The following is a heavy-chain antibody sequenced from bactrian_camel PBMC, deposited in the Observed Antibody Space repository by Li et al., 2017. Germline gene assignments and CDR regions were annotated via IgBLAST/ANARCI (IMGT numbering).Heavy chain of an antibody. CDR3: ATDCSGGYCYTRDDFGY. V-gene: IGHV3S53*01. Sequence: HVQLVESGGGSVEAGGSLRLSCAASGYTRSSVCMGWFRQAPGKEREGVAGIEGDGSTSYADSVKGRFTISRDNAKNTVYLQMNSLKSEDTALYYCATDCSGGYCYTRDDFGYWGQGTQVTVS. J-gene: IGHJ6*01. CDR2: IEGDGST. D-gene: IGHD2*01. CDR1: GYTRSSVC.